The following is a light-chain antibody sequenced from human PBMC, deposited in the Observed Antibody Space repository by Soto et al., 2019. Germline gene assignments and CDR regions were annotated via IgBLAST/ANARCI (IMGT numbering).Light chain of an antibody. CDR3: QSWDSSITGYV. Sequence: QSVLTQPPSVSGAPGQRVTISCTGSSSNIGAGYDVHWYQQLPGTAPKVLIYGSSNRPSGVPDRFSGSKSGPSASLAITGLQDEDEATYHGQSWDSSITGYVLGNGTKLTVL. J-gene: IGLJ1*01. V-gene: IGLV1-40*01. CDR1: SSNIGAGYD. CDR2: GSS.